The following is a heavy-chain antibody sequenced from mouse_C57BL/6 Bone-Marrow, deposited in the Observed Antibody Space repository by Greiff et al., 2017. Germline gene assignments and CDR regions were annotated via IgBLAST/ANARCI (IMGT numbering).Heavy chain of an antibody. V-gene: IGHV2-5*01. CDR3: AKNGYYYGADWYFDV. J-gene: IGHJ1*03. D-gene: IGHD1-1*01. CDR2: IWRGGST. Sequence: VQLQQSGPGLVQPSQSLSITCTVSGFSLTSYGVHWVRQSPGKGLEWLGVIWRGGSTDYNAAFMSRLSITKDNSKSQVFFKMNSLQADDTAIYYCAKNGYYYGADWYFDVWGTGTTVTVSS. CDR1: GFSLTSYG.